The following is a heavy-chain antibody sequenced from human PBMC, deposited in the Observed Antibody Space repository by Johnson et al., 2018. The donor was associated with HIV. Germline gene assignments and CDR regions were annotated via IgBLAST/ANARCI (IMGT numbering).Heavy chain of an antibody. V-gene: IGHV3-9*01. J-gene: IGHJ3*02. Sequence: VQLVESGGGLVQFGRSLRLSSAASGFMFDDYAMDWVRQAPGKGLEWVSGITWNSGSIGYADSVKGRFTISRDNAKNSLYLQMNSLRAEDTAVYYCARENVDTAMADAFDIWGQGTMVTVSS. D-gene: IGHD5-18*01. CDR2: ITWNSGSI. CDR3: ARENVDTAMADAFDI. CDR1: GFMFDDYA.